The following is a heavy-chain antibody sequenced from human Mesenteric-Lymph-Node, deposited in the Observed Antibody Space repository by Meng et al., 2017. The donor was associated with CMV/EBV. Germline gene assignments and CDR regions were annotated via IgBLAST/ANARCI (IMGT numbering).Heavy chain of an antibody. Sequence: SVKVSCKASGGTFSSYAFSWVRQAPGQGLEWMGEIIPIFDMTNFAQRFQGRVTITTDESTSTAYMELTSLRSEDTAVYYCARDSSSSSPYYYGMDVWGQGTTVTVSS. CDR3: ARDSSSSSPYYYGMDV. CDR2: IIPIFDMT. CDR1: GGTFSSYA. J-gene: IGHJ6*02. V-gene: IGHV1-69*05. D-gene: IGHD6-6*01.